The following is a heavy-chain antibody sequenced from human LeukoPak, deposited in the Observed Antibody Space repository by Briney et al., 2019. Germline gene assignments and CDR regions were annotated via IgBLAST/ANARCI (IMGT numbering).Heavy chain of an antibody. Sequence: GSLRLSCAASGFTFSNYAMHWVRQPPGQGLEWIGEISLTGRTNYNPSLIGRVIMSLDESRNQLSLTLTSVTAADTAMYYCTRESGPYCPFGYWGQGTLVVVPS. J-gene: IGHJ4*02. CDR2: ISLTGRT. D-gene: IGHD1-26*01. V-gene: IGHV4-4*02. CDR1: GFTFSNYA. CDR3: TRESGPYCPFGY.